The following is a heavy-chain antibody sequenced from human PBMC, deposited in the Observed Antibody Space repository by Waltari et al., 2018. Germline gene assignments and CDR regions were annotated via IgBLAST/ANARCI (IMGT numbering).Heavy chain of an antibody. CDR2: ISSTGNT. D-gene: IGHD1-26*01. CDR3: ARGDKGGSGAYYAFDI. Sequence: QVQLQESGPGLVKPSLTLSLTCTVSGDSITNADYYWNWFRQSPGAGLEWMGYISSTGNTDYKPSLKSRITISLDTSKSHFSLNLSSVTAADTAVYYCARGDKGGSGAYYAFDIWGQGTNVTVSS. J-gene: IGHJ3*02. V-gene: IGHV4-30-4*08. CDR1: GDSITNADYY.